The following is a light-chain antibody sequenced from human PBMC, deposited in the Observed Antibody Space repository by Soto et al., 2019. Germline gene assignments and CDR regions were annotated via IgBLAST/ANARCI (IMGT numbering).Light chain of an antibody. CDR1: QSVSRN. CDR3: QQYDSIPPWT. CDR2: GVS. J-gene: IGKJ1*01. Sequence: EIVMTQSPATLSVSPGERVTLFCRASQSVSRNLAWHQQKPGQAPRLLIYGVSTRATGVPARFSGSGSGTDFTLTISRLEPEDFAVYYCQQYDSIPPWTFGQGTKVDIK. V-gene: IGKV3-15*01.